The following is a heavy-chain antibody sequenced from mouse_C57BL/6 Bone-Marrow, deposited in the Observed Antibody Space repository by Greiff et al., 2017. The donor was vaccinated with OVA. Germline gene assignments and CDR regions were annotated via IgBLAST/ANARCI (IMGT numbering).Heavy chain of an antibody. CDR1: GFTFSSYG. D-gene: IGHD4-1*01. CDR2: ISSGGSYT. Sequence: EVKLMESGGDLVKPGGSLKLSCAASGFTFSSYGMSWVRQTPDKRLEWVATISSGGSYTNYPDSVKGRFTISRDNAKNTLYLQMSSLKSEDTAMYYCARRDWLDYWGQGTTLTVSS. J-gene: IGHJ2*01. V-gene: IGHV5-6*02. CDR3: ARRDWLDY.